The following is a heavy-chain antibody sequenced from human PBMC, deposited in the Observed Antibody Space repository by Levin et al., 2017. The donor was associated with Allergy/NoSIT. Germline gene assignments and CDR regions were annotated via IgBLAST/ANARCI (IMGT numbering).Heavy chain of an antibody. D-gene: IGHD1-1*01. CDR2: ISSDGSNK. CDR3: AKGTKHPGWNDADDAFDI. J-gene: IGHJ3*02. Sequence: GGSLRLSCAASGFTFSSYGMHWVRQAPGKGLEWVAVISSDGSNKYYADSVQGRFTIPRDTSTNTLYLQMNSLRAEDTAVYYCAKGTKHPGWNDADDAFDIWGQGTMVTVSS. V-gene: IGHV3-30*18. CDR1: GFTFSSYG.